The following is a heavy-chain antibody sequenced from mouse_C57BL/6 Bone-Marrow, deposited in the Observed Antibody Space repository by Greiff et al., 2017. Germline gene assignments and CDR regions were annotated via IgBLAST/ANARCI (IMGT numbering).Heavy chain of an antibody. CDR3: ARERLGREWFAY. CDR2: IHPNSGST. Sequence: QFQLQQPGAELVKPGASVKLSCKASGYTFTSYWMHWVKQRPGQGLEWIGMIHPNSGSTNYNEKFKSKATLTVDKSSSTAYMQLSSLTSEDSAVYYCARERLGREWFAYWGQGTLVTVSA. CDR1: GYTFTSYW. J-gene: IGHJ3*01. V-gene: IGHV1-64*01. D-gene: IGHD4-1*01.